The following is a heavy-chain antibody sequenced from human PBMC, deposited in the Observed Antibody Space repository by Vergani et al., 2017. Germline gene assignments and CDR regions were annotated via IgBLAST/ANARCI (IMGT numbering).Heavy chain of an antibody. CDR3: AGPQGTSAYYYGGFDY. V-gene: IGHV3-23*04. CDR1: GFTFSSYD. D-gene: IGHD3-22*01. CDR2: ISSDGGST. J-gene: IGHJ4*02. Sequence: EVQLVESGGGLVQPGGSLRLSCAASGFTFSSYDMHWVRQATGKGLEWVSTISSDGGSTYYADSVKGRFTISRDNSKNTLSLQMNSLTAEDTAIYYCAGPQGTSAYYYGGFDYWGQGILVTVSS.